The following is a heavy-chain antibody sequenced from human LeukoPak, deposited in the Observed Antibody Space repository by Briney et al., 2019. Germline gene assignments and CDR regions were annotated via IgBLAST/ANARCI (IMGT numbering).Heavy chain of an antibody. CDR3: ARAPSMAMGDAFDI. Sequence: SETLSLTCTVSGGSISSYYWSCIRQPPGKGLEWIGYIYYSGSTNYNPSLKSRVTISVDTSKNQFSLKLSSVTAADTAVYYCARAPSMAMGDAFDIWGQGTMVTVSS. CDR1: GGSISSYY. J-gene: IGHJ3*02. CDR2: IYYSGST. D-gene: IGHD5-18*01. V-gene: IGHV4-59*01.